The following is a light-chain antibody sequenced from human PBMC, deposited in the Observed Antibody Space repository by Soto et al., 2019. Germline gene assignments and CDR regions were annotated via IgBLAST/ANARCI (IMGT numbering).Light chain of an antibody. CDR1: LSVSVY. Sequence: VLTQSPATLSLSPRERATLSCRTSLSVSVYLDWYQQKPGQAPRLLISDASNRATGIPARFSGSGSGTDFTLTISSLEPEDFAVYYCHQRQYWPPITFGQGTRLEIK. CDR3: HQRQYWPPIT. J-gene: IGKJ5*01. CDR2: DAS. V-gene: IGKV3-11*01.